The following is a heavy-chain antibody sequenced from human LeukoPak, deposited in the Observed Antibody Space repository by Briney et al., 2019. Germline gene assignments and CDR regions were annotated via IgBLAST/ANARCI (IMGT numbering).Heavy chain of an antibody. Sequence: SCGAAGFTFISYEMNWGRQAPGKGREGVSYIRSSGSSIYYEGSVKGRFTITRDNAKNSLYLQMNSLRAEDTAVYYCADSSGWYEDAFDIWGQGTMVTVSS. CDR2: IRSSGSSI. CDR3: ADSSGWYEDAFDI. J-gene: IGHJ3*02. CDR1: GFTFISYE. V-gene: IGHV3-48*03. D-gene: IGHD6-19*01.